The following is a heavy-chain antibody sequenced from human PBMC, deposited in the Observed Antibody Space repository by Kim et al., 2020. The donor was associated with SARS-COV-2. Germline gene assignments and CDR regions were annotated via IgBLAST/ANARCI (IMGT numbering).Heavy chain of an antibody. Sequence: IYYADSVKGRFTISRDNAKNSLYLQMNSLRAEDTAVYYCAREGRLHWFDPWGQGTLVTVSS. J-gene: IGHJ5*02. CDR3: AREGRLHWFDP. V-gene: IGHV3-21*01. CDR2: I.